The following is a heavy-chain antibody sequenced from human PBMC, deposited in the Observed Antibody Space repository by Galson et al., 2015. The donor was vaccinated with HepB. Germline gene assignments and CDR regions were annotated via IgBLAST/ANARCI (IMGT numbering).Heavy chain of an antibody. J-gene: IGHJ6*02. D-gene: IGHD2-21*02. CDR1: GFTFSSYA. CDR3: ARDLDGDSAPDYYYYGMDV. Sequence: SLRLSCAASGFTFSSYAMHWVRQAPGKGLEWVAVISYDGSNKYYADSVKGRFTISRDNSKNTLYLQMNSLRAEDTAVYYCARDLDGDSAPDYYYYGMDVWGQGTTVTVSS. V-gene: IGHV3-30*04. CDR2: ISYDGSNK.